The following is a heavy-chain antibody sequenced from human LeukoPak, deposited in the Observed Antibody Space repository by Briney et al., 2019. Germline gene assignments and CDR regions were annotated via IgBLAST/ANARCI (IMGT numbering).Heavy chain of an antibody. V-gene: IGHV1-46*01. CDR3: AIVGYSQFFDY. CDR2: INPNSGST. J-gene: IGHJ4*02. CDR1: GYTFTSFY. D-gene: IGHD5-18*01. Sequence: ASVKVSCKASGYTFTSFYMHWVRQAPGQGLEWGGIINPNSGSTSYAQRFQGRVTMTRDTSTSTVYMELSSLRSEDTAVYYCAIVGYSQFFDYWGQGTLVTVSS.